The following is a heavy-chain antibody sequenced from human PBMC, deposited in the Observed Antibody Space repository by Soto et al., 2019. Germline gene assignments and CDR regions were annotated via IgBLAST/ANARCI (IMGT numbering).Heavy chain of an antibody. J-gene: IGHJ4*02. V-gene: IGHV3-21*06. CDR3: ARESEDLTSNFHY. CDR2: ISSTTNYI. Sequence: GGSLRLSCAACGFTFTRYSMNWIRQAPGKRLEWVSSISSTTNYIYYGDSMKGRFTISRDNAKNSLYLEMNSLRAEDTAVYYCARESEDLTSNFHYWGQGTLVTVSS. CDR1: GFTFTRYS.